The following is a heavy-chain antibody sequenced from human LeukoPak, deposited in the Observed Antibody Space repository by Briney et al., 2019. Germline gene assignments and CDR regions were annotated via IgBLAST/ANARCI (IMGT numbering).Heavy chain of an antibody. CDR1: GFTFTSSA. CDR3: AAVATSPMAFDI. CDR2: IVVGSGNT. J-gene: IGHJ3*02. D-gene: IGHD5-12*01. Sequence: SVKVSFKASGFTFTSSAVQWVRQARGQRLEWIGWIVVGSGNTNYAQKFQERVTITRDMSTSTAYMELSSLRSEDTAVYYCAAVATSPMAFDIWGQGTMVTVSS. V-gene: IGHV1-58*01.